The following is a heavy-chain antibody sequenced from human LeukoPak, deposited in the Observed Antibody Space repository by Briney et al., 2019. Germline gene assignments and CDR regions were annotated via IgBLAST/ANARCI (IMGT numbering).Heavy chain of an antibody. CDR2: IRQDGSEK. CDR1: GFTFSNYW. Sequence: GGSLRLSCAASGFTFSNYWMKWIRQAPGKGLEWVANIRQDGSEKYYVDSVKGRFTISRDNPRNSLYLQMNSLRAEDTAVYYCGKTGYWGQGTLVTVSS. CDR3: GKTGY. J-gene: IGHJ4*02. V-gene: IGHV3-7*02. D-gene: IGHD3-9*01.